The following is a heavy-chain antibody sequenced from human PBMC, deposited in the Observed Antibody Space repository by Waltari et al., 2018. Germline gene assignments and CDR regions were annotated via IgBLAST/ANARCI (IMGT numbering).Heavy chain of an antibody. Sequence: QVQLQQWGAGLLKPSEPLSLTCSVYVGSFSGYYWSCIRQPPGKGLEWIGEINHSGSTNYNPSLKSRVTISVDTSKNQFSLKLSSVTAADTAVYYCARRRMVQGVMNRWGQGTLVTVSS. V-gene: IGHV4-34*01. D-gene: IGHD3-10*01. CDR1: VGSFSGYY. CDR3: ARRRMVQGVMNR. CDR2: INHSGST. J-gene: IGHJ5*02.